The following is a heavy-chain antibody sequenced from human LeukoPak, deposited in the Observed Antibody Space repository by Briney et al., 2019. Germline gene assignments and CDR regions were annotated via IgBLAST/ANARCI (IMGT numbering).Heavy chain of an antibody. CDR2: ISGSGGST. Sequence: PGGSLRLSCAASGFTFSSYAMSWVRQAPGKGLEWVSAISGSGGSTYYADSVEGRFTISRDNSKNTLYLQMNSLRAEDTAVYYCAKEPAVVVVAATPNWFDPWGQGTLVTVSS. V-gene: IGHV3-23*01. CDR1: GFTFSSYA. D-gene: IGHD2-15*01. J-gene: IGHJ5*02. CDR3: AKEPAVVVVAATPNWFDP.